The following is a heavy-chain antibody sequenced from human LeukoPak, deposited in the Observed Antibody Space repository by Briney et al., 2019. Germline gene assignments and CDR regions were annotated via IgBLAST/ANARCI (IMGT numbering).Heavy chain of an antibody. J-gene: IGHJ5*02. CDR2: VYYSGAT. CDR1: GGSIKSYY. V-gene: IGHV4-59*01. D-gene: IGHD4-11*01. Sequence: SETLSLTCSVSGGSIKSYYWTWIRQPPGKGLEWIGYVYYSGATNYNPSLKSRVTISVDTSKNQLSLKLSSVTAADTAVYYCARGVYSNYGGWSDPWGQGTPVTVSS. CDR3: ARGVYSNYGGWSDP.